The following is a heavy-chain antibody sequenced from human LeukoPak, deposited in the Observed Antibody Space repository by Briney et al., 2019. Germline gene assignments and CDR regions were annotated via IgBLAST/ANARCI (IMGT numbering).Heavy chain of an antibody. Sequence: GGSLRLSCAASGFTFSSHWMSWVRQAPGKGLEWVANIKQDGSEKYYVDSVKGRFTISRDNAKNSLYLQMNSLRAEDTAVYYCARGGGVHAHWGQGTLVTVSS. V-gene: IGHV3-7*01. CDR1: GFTFSSHW. CDR3: ARGGGVHAH. D-gene: IGHD3-16*01. CDR2: IKQDGSEK. J-gene: IGHJ4*02.